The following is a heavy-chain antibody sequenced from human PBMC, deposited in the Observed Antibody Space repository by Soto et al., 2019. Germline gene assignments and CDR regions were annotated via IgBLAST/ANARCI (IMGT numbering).Heavy chain of an antibody. D-gene: IGHD5-12*01. Sequence: GGSLRLSCAASGFTFSTYAMHWVRQAPGKGLEWVAVISYDGNNKYYADSVKGRFTISRDNSKNTLFLQMNSLRAEDTAVYDWARDGRRDGYNFPPLPYSYSGMDVGGKGT. V-gene: IGHV3-30-3*01. J-gene: IGHJ6*04. CDR3: ARDGRRDGYNFPPLPYSYSGMDV. CDR2: ISYDGNNK. CDR1: GFTFSTYA.